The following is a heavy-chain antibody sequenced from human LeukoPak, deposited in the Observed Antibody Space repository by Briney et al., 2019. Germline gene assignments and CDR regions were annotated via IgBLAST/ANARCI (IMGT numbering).Heavy chain of an antibody. D-gene: IGHD3-10*01. J-gene: IGHJ6*02. CDR1: GYTFTGYY. CDR2: INPNSGGT. V-gene: IGHV1-2*02. CDR3: ASELVTMVRGEYYYYGMDV. Sequence: GASVKVSCKASGYTFTGYYMHWVRQAPGQGLEWMGWINPNSGGTNYAQKFQGRVTMTRDTSISTAYMGLSRLRSDDTAVYYCASELVTMVRGEYYYYGMDVWGQGTTVTVSS.